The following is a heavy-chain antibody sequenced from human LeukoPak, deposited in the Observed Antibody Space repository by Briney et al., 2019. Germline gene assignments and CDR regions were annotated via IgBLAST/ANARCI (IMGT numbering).Heavy chain of an antibody. Sequence: GGSLRLSCAASGFTLSTCGMHWVRQAPGKGLEWVAVISYDGSNKYYADSVKGRFTISRDNSKNTLYLQMNSLRAEDTAVYYCARQGGWDLDYWGQGTLVTVSS. CDR1: GFTLSTCG. CDR2: ISYDGSNK. J-gene: IGHJ4*02. CDR3: ARQGGWDLDY. D-gene: IGHD3-16*01. V-gene: IGHV3-30*03.